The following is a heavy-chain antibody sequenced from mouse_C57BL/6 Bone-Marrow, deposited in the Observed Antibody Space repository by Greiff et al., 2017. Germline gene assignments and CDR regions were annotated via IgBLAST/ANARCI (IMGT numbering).Heavy chain of an antibody. V-gene: IGHV8-8*01. CDR3: ARMRYYGSSPAWFAY. D-gene: IGHD1-1*01. CDR1: GFSLSTFGMG. J-gene: IGHJ3*01. Sequence: QVTLKESGPGILQPSPTLSLTCSFSGFSLSTFGMGVGWIRQPSGKGLEWLARIWWDDDKYYNPALKSRLTISKDTSKNQVFLKIANVDTADTATYYCARMRYYGSSPAWFAYWGQGTLVTVSA. CDR2: IWWDDDK.